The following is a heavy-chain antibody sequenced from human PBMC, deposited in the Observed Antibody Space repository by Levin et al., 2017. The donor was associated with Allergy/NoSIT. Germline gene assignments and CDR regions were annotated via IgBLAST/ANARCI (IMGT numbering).Heavy chain of an antibody. J-gene: IGHJ6*02. V-gene: IGHV3-23*01. CDR3: AKGQPRIRYYYYSIDV. Sequence: GESLKISCVASGVTFSSYAMSWVRQAPGKGLEWVSGITGSGDNTYYADSVKGRFTISRDNSQSTLFLHMNNLRVDDTAVYYCAKGQPRIRYYYYSIDVWGQGTTVTVSS. CDR1: GVTFSSYA. D-gene: IGHD1-14*01. CDR2: ITGSGDNT.